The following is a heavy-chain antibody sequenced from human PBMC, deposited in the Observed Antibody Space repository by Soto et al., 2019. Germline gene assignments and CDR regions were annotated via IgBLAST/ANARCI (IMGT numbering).Heavy chain of an antibody. CDR3: ARVMSVLAAISVY. V-gene: IGHV3-7*01. D-gene: IGHD2-15*01. Sequence: GGSLRLSCAASGFTFSAYWMTWVRLTPGKGLEWVANIDRDGTETHYVDSVKGRFTISRDNSEDTLYLQMNNLRAEDTAVYYFARVMSVLAAISVYRGQGPWLTV. CDR2: IDRDGTET. J-gene: IGHJ4*02. CDR1: GFTFSAYW.